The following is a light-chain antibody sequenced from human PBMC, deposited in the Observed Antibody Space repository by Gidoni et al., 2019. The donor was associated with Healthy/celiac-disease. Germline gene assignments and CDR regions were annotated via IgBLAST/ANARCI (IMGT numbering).Light chain of an antibody. V-gene: IGLV1-44*01. CDR3: AAWDDSLNGRWV. CDR2: SNN. Sequence: QSVLTQPPSASGTPGQRVTISCSASSSTIGSTTVNWYQQLPGTAPKLLIYSNNQRPSGVPDRFSGSKSGTSASLAISGLQSEDEADYYWAAWDDSLNGRWVFGGGTKLTVL. J-gene: IGLJ3*02. CDR1: SSTIGSTT.